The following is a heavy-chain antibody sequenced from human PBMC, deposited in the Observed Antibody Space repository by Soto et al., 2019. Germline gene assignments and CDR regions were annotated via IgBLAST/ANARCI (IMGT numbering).Heavy chain of an antibody. CDR1: GGSFSGYY. D-gene: IGHD3-10*01. J-gene: IGHJ4*01. V-gene: IGHV4-34*01. Sequence: QVPLQQWGAGLLKPSETLSLTCAVFGGSFSGYYYNWIRQPPGQGLEWIGEINHSESTNYNPSLTRRVTISVDSSKQHFSLRLCSVTAADTTVYYCATRKYSYGSGSYKLDYWCHGTLVTFSS. CDR2: INHSEST. CDR3: ATRKYSYGSGSYKLDY.